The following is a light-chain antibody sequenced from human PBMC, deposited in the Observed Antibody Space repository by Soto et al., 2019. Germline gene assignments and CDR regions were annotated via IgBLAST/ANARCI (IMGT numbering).Light chain of an antibody. CDR2: DAS. CDR3: QQRTNWPLT. V-gene: IGKV3-11*01. Sequence: EIVLTQSPATLSLSPGERATLSCRASRSVTTFLAWYQQKPGQAPRLLIYDASKRATGVPTRFSGSGSGTDFTLTISRLAPEDFAVYHCQQRTNWPLTFGGGTKVESK. CDR1: RSVTTF. J-gene: IGKJ4*01.